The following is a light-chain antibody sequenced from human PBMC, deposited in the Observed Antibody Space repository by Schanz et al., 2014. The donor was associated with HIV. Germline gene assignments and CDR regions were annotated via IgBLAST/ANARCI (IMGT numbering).Light chain of an antibody. J-gene: IGLJ2*01. Sequence: QSVLTQPPSVSGAPGQRVTISCTGSSSNIGAGYHVQWYQQLPGTAPKLLIYGNSNRPSGVPDRFSGSKSGTSASLAITGLQAEDEGDYYCQSYDSSLSGVVFGGGTKLTVL. CDR2: GNS. CDR3: QSYDSSLSGVV. V-gene: IGLV1-40*01. CDR1: SSNIGAGYH.